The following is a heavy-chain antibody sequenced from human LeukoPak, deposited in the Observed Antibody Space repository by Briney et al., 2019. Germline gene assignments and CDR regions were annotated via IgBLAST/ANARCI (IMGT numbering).Heavy chain of an antibody. J-gene: IGHJ4*02. CDR2: IDWDDDK. CDR3: ARLNSGTYLDY. Sequence: SGLALVKPTQTLTLTCTFSGFSLSTSGMRVSWIRQPPGKALEWLARIDWDDDKFYSTSLKTRLTISKDTSKNQVVLTMTNMDPVDTATYYCARLNSGTYLDYWGQGTLVTVSS. D-gene: IGHD1-26*01. CDR1: GFSLSTSGMR. V-gene: IGHV2-70*04.